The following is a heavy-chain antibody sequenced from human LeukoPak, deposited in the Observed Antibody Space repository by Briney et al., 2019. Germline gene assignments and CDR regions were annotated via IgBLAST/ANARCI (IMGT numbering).Heavy chain of an antibody. Sequence: ASVKVSCKASGYTFTSYAMHWVRQAPGQRLEWMGWINAGNGNTKYSQKFQGRVTITRDTSASTAYMELSSLRSEDTAVYYCARSKGGPYSSGWYGDYWGQGTLVTVSS. CDR2: INAGNGNT. J-gene: IGHJ4*02. D-gene: IGHD6-13*01. V-gene: IGHV1-3*01. CDR1: GYTFTSYA. CDR3: ARSKGGPYSSGWYGDY.